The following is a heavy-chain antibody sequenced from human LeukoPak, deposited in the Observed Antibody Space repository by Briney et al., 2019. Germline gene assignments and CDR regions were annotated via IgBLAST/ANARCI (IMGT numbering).Heavy chain of an antibody. Sequence: GGSLRLSCAASGFTVSSNYMAWVRQAPGKGLEWVSVIYSGGTIYCADSVKGRFIISRDNSKNTLYLQMNSLRAEDTAVYYCAREGSYDSSTMWYFDYWGQGTLVTVSS. D-gene: IGHD3-22*01. CDR3: AREGSYDSSTMWYFDY. J-gene: IGHJ4*02. V-gene: IGHV3-53*01. CDR2: IYSGGTI. CDR1: GFTVSSNY.